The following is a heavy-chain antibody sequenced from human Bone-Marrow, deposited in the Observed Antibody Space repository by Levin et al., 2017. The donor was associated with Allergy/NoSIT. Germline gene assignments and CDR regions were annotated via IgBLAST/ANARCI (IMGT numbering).Heavy chain of an antibody. Sequence: LGESLKISCATSGFTFNNYVMNWVRQAPGKGLEWVSSISGNGGSTYYADSVKGRFTISRDNSKNTLYLQMNSLSAEDSAVYHCAKDQSQNYYYGMDVWGQGTTVTVS. CDR1: GFTFNNYV. CDR3: AKDQSQNYYYGMDV. CDR2: ISGNGGST. J-gene: IGHJ6*02. V-gene: IGHV3-23*01.